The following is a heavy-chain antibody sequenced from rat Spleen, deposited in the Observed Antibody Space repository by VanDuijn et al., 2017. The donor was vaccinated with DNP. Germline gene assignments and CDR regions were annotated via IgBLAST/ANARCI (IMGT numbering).Heavy chain of an antibody. Sequence: QVQLKESGPDLVQPSQTLSLTCTVSGFSLTTYGVSWVRLPPGKGLEWIGEIWSGGSTHYNPALESRLSISRDTFKSQVFLKMNSLQTEDTAMYFCARRYGYYGSFDYWGQGVMVTVSS. J-gene: IGHJ2*01. CDR3: ARRYGYYGSFDY. V-gene: IGHV2-16*01. CDR2: IWSGGST. D-gene: IGHD1-7*01. CDR1: GFSLTTYG.